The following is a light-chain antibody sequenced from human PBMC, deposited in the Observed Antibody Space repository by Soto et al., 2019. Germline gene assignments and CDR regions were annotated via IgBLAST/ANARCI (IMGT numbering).Light chain of an antibody. Sequence: DIQMTQSPSTLSASIGVTVTITCRASQSIGTWLAWYQQKPGKAPNLLIYDASNLESGVPSRFSGSGSGTEFTLTISSLQPDDFATYYCQQYNSYPLTFGQGTKVDIK. CDR3: QQYNSYPLT. CDR1: QSIGTW. CDR2: DAS. J-gene: IGKJ1*01. V-gene: IGKV1-5*01.